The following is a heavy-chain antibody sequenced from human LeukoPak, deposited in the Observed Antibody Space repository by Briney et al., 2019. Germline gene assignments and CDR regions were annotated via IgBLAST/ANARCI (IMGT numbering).Heavy chain of an antibody. CDR2: IYTSGST. J-gene: IGHJ6*03. CDR1: GGSISSYY. Sequence: PSETLSLTCTVSGGSISSYYWSWIRQPAGKGLEWIGRIYTSGSTNYNPSLKSRVTMSVDTYKNQFSLKLSSVTAADTAVYYCARGWGYRYSSSWYYYMDVWGKGTTVTVSS. D-gene: IGHD6-13*01. V-gene: IGHV4-4*07. CDR3: ARGWGYRYSSSWYYYMDV.